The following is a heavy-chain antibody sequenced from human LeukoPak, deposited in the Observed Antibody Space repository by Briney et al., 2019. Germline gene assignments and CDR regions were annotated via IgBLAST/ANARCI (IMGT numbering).Heavy chain of an antibody. CDR1: GGSFSGYY. D-gene: IGHD3-22*01. CDR2: IYYSWDT. Sequence: SETLSLTCAVYGGSFSGYYWGWIRQPPGKGLEWIGSIYYSWDTYYYPSLKSRVTISVDTSKNQFSLKLSSVTAADTAVYYCARDKSTIVASHDAFDIWGQGTMVTVSS. CDR3: ARDKSTIVASHDAFDI. J-gene: IGHJ3*02. V-gene: IGHV4-34*01.